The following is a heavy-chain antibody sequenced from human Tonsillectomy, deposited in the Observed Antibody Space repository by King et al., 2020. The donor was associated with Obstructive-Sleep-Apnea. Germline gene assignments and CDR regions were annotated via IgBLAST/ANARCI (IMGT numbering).Heavy chain of an antibody. CDR1: GYNFPKYW. J-gene: IGHJ6*02. CDR3: AGMYYFASANYYGMDV. Sequence: VQLVESGAEVTKPGESLKISCKASGYNFPKYWIGWVRQMPGKGLEWMAIIFPEDSDIRYSPSFKGQGTISADTSISTAYLQWNSLRASDTALYYCAGMYYFASANYYGMDVWGQGTTVTVSS. CDR2: IFPEDSDI. D-gene: IGHD3-10*01. V-gene: IGHV5-51*01.